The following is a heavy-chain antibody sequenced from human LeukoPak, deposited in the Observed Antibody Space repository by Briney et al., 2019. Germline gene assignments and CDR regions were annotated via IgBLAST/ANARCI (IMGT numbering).Heavy chain of an antibody. V-gene: IGHV5-51*01. CDR1: GYKFTDNW. CDR3: VRHLKYGSGGHYFDY. J-gene: IGHJ4*02. CDR2: IYPGDSNI. D-gene: IGHD6-19*01. Sequence: GESLKIPCKGSGYKFTDNWIGWVRQMPDKGLEWMAIIYPGDSNIKYNPSFQGQVTISADKSIITAYLQWSSLKASDTAIYYCVRHLKYGSGGHYFDYWGLGTLVTVSS.